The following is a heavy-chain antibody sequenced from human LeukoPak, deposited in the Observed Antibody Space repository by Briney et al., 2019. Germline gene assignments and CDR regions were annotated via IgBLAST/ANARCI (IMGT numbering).Heavy chain of an antibody. V-gene: IGHV3-11*04. D-gene: IGHD2-15*01. CDR1: GFTFSDYY. J-gene: IGHJ4*02. CDR3: ARDGYCSGGSCYSGGTSPIDY. Sequence: GGSLRLSCAASGFTFSDYYMSWIRQAPGKGLEWVSYISSSGRTIYHADSVKGRFTISRDNAKNSLYLQMNSLRAEDTAVYYCARDGYCSGGSCYSGGTSPIDYWGQGTLVTVSS. CDR2: ISSSGRTI.